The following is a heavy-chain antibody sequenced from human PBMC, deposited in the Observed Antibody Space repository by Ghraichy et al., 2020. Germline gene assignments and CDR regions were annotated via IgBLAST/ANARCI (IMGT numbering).Heavy chain of an antibody. D-gene: IGHD6-6*01. CDR2: INHSGST. CDR3: AREYSSSSVGRGFGY. Sequence: SETLSLTCAVYGGSFSGYYWSWIRQPPGKGLEWIGEINHSGSTNYNPSLKSRVTISVDTSKNQFSLKLSSVTAADTAVYYCAREYSSSSVGRGFGYWGQGTLVTVSS. J-gene: IGHJ4*02. V-gene: IGHV4-34*01. CDR1: GGSFSGYY.